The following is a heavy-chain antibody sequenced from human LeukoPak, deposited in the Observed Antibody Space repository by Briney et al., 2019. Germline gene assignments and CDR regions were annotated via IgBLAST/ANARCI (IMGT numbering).Heavy chain of an antibody. V-gene: IGHV3-30*02. CDR3: ATDGGKWQLLFDS. J-gene: IGHJ4*02. CDR1: GFNG. Sequence: GGSLRLSCAVSGFNGMHWVRQAPGKGLEWVAFMHYDGSDKCYADSVKGRFTISRDNSKNTLYLQMNSLRPEDTGVYSCATDGGKWQLLFDSWGQGTLVTVSS. D-gene: IGHD1-26*01. CDR2: MHYDGSDK.